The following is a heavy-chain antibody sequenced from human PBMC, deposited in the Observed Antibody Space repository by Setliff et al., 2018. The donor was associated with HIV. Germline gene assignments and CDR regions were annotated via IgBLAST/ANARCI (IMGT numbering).Heavy chain of an antibody. CDR1: GGSIRSSSYY. CDR2: IYYSGST. D-gene: IGHD6-13*01. J-gene: IGHJ4*02. CDR3: ARHIFGRSKIAAAAIQIFDY. Sequence: SETLSLTCNVSGGSIRSSSYYWGWIRQPPGKGLEWIGSIYYSGSTYYNPSLKSRVAISVDTSKNQFSLKLSSVTAADTAVYYCARHIFGRSKIAAAAIQIFDYWGQGTLVTVSS. V-gene: IGHV4-39*01.